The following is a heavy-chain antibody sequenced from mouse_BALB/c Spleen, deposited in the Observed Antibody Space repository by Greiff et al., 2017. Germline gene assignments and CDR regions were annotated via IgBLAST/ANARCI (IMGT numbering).Heavy chain of an antibody. V-gene: IGHV2-9*02. CDR2: IWAGGST. J-gene: IGHJ2*01. CDR1: GFSLTSYG. Sequence: VQLVESGPGLVAPSQSLSITCTVSGFSLTSYGVHWVRQPPGKGLEWLGVIWAGGSTNYNSALMSRLSISKDNSKSQVFLKMNSLQTDDTAMYYCARDPGYGNYLYYFDYWGQGTTRTVSS. CDR3: ARDPGYGNYLYYFDY. D-gene: IGHD2-10*02.